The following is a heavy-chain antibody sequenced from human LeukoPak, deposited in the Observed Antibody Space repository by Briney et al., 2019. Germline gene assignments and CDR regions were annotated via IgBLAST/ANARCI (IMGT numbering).Heavy chain of an antibody. Sequence: SETLSLTCTVSGGSISTYYWSWIRQPPGKGLEWIGYIYYSGSTNYNPSLKSRVTISVDTSKNQFSLKLSSVTAADTAVYYCARGLYSYGCDYWGQGTLVTVSS. CDR3: ARGLYSYGCDY. CDR1: GGSISTYY. D-gene: IGHD5-18*01. J-gene: IGHJ4*02. CDR2: IYYSGST. V-gene: IGHV4-59*01.